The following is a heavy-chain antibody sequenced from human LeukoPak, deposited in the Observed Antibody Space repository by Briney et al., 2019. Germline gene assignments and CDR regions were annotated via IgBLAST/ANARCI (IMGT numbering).Heavy chain of an antibody. CDR2: INPSGGST. D-gene: IGHD2-2*01. Sequence: ASVKVSCKASGYTFTSYYMHWVRQAPGQGLEWMGIINPSGGSTSYTQKFQGRVTMTRDTSTSTVYMELSSLRSEDTAVYYCARDPAPHEESFYCSSTSCGVFDYWGQGTLVTVSS. J-gene: IGHJ4*02. CDR3: ARDPAPHEESFYCSSTSCGVFDY. CDR1: GYTFTSYY. V-gene: IGHV1-46*01.